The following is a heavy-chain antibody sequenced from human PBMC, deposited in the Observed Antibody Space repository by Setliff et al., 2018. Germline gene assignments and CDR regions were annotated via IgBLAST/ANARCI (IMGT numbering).Heavy chain of an antibody. CDR3: ARDPGSGWYDQDAFDI. J-gene: IGHJ3*02. Sequence: ASVKVSCKASGGTFSSYAISWVRQAPGQGLEWMGGIIPIFGTANYAQKFQGRVTITADKSASTAYMELSSLRSEDTAVYYCARDPGSGWYDQDAFDIWGQGTMVTVSS. CDR2: IIPIFGTA. D-gene: IGHD6-19*01. V-gene: IGHV1-69*06. CDR1: GGTFSSYA.